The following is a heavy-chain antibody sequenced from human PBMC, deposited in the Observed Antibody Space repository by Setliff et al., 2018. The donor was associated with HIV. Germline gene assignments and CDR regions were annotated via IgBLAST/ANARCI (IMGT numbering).Heavy chain of an antibody. CDR2: VNTGKGDT. CDR1: GYTFSNYP. Sequence: ASVKVSCKTSGYTFSNYPRHWLRQAPGQRPEWMGWVNTGKGDTKYSQRFQDRLTITTDSSASSVYMELSSLSSDDTAIYYCARDRFTLTSSIFGFWGHGTLVTVSS. V-gene: IGHV1-3*04. CDR3: ARDRFTLTSSIFGF. D-gene: IGHD3-3*01. J-gene: IGHJ4*01.